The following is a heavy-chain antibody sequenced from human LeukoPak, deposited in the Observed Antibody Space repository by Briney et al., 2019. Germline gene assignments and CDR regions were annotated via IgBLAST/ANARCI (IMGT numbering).Heavy chain of an antibody. Sequence: PSGTLSLTCAVSGGSISSYYWSWIRQPPGKGLEWIGYIYYSGSTNYNPSLKSRVTISVDTSKNQFSLKLSSVTAADTAVYYCARVRGTTVVTWAFDIWGQGTMVTVSS. J-gene: IGHJ3*02. D-gene: IGHD4-23*01. CDR1: GGSISSYY. V-gene: IGHV4-59*01. CDR3: ARVRGTTVVTWAFDI. CDR2: IYYSGST.